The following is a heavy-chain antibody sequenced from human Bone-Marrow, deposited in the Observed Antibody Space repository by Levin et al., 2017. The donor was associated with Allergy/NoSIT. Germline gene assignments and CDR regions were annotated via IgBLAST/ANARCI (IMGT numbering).Heavy chain of an antibody. J-gene: IGHJ6*02. CDR3: ARDRTIIAVAGTGGGYYDYGMDV. CDR1: GFTFSDYY. CDR2: ISSSGSTI. V-gene: IGHV3-11*01. D-gene: IGHD6-19*01. Sequence: GESLKISCAASGFTFSDYYMSWIRQAPGKGLEWVSYISSSGSTIYYADSVKGRFTISRDNAKNSLYLQMNSLRAEDTAVYYCARDRTIIAVAGTGGGYYDYGMDVWGQGTTVTVSS.